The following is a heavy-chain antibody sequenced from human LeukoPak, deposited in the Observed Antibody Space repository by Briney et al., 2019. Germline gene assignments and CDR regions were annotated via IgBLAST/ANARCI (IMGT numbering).Heavy chain of an antibody. J-gene: IGHJ4*02. V-gene: IGHV1-8*01. CDR1: GYTFTSYD. CDR3: ARGGKLWFGEFPDY. Sequence: ASVKVSCKASGYTFTSYDIHWVRQATGQGLEWMGRMNPNRGDTDYAQKFQGRVTMTRDTSISTAYMELSSLRSEDTAVHYCARGGKLWFGEFPDYWGQGTLVTVSS. D-gene: IGHD3-10*01. CDR2: MNPNRGDT.